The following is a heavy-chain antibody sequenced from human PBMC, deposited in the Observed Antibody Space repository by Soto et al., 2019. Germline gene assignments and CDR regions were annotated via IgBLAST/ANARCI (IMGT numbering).Heavy chain of an antibody. Sequence: GESLKISCKGSGYSFTSYWSNWVRQMPGKGLEGMGRIDPRDSYANYSPSFQGHVTISADKSISTAYLQWSSLKASDTAMYYCTRQSETYYDSSGYYFDYWGQGTLVTVSS. CDR2: IDPRDSYA. V-gene: IGHV5-10-1*01. J-gene: IGHJ4*02. CDR1: GYSFTSYW. D-gene: IGHD3-22*01. CDR3: TRQSETYYDSSGYYFDY.